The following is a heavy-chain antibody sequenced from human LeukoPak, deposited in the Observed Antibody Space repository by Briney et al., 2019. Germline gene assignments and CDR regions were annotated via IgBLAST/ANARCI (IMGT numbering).Heavy chain of an antibody. V-gene: IGHV4-34*01. CDR3: AREGPYDYVWGSYRYTPGGELFDY. Sequence: PSETLSLTCAVYGGSFSGYYWSWIRQPPGKGLEWIGEINHSGSTNYNPSLKSRVTMSVDTSKNQFSLKLSSVTAADTAVYYCAREGPYDYVWGSYRYTPGGELFDYWGQGTLVTVSS. CDR1: GGSFSGYY. CDR2: INHSGST. D-gene: IGHD3-16*02. J-gene: IGHJ4*02.